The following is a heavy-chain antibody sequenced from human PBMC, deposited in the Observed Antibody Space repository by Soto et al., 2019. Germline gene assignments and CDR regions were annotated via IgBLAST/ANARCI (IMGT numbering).Heavy chain of an antibody. D-gene: IGHD5-18*01. CDR3: AREDPSSFGYG. V-gene: IGHV3-33*01. CDR2: IWYDGSNK. Sequence: PGGSLRLSCAASGFTFSNYAMHWVRQAPGKGLEWVAVIWYDGSNKYYADSVKGRFTISRDNSKSTLYLQMNSLRAEDTAVYYCAREDPSSFGYGWGQGTLVTVSS. J-gene: IGHJ4*02. CDR1: GFTFSNYA.